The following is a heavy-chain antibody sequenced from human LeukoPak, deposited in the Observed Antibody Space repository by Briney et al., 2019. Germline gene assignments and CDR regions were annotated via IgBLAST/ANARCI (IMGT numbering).Heavy chain of an antibody. Sequence: GGSLRLSCAASGFTFSNYAMSWVRQAPGKGLEWVSGISGSGGRTYYADSVKGRFTISRDNSKNTLYLQMNSLRAEDTALYYCAKGSSSFYYDSSGYYHLTFDSWGQETLVTVSS. CDR2: ISGSGGRT. D-gene: IGHD3-22*01. V-gene: IGHV3-23*01. CDR3: AKGSSSFYYDSSGYYHLTFDS. J-gene: IGHJ4*02. CDR1: GFTFSNYA.